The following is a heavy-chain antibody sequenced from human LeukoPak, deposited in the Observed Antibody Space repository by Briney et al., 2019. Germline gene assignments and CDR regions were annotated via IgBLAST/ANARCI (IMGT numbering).Heavy chain of an antibody. Sequence: PGGSLRLSCAASGFTFSSYAMHWVRQAPGKGLEWVSAISGSGGNTYYADSVKGRFTISRDNSKNTLYLQMNNLRAEDTAVYYCAKITMVTTPNYWGQGTLVTVSS. V-gene: IGHV3-23*01. D-gene: IGHD4-17*01. CDR2: ISGSGGNT. CDR1: GFTFSSYA. J-gene: IGHJ4*02. CDR3: AKITMVTTPNY.